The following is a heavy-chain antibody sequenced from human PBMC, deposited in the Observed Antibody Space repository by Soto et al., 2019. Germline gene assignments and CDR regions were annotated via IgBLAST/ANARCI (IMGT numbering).Heavy chain of an antibody. J-gene: IGHJ5*02. V-gene: IGHV4-34*01. CDR3: ARDYGDYSSNWFDP. CDR1: GGSFSGYY. CDR2: INHSGST. D-gene: IGHD4-17*01. Sequence: SETLSLTCAVYGGSFSGYYWSWIRQPPGKGLEWIGEINHSGSTNYNPSLKSRVTISVDTSKNQFSLKLSSATAADTAVYYCARDYGDYSSNWFDPWGQGTLVTVSS.